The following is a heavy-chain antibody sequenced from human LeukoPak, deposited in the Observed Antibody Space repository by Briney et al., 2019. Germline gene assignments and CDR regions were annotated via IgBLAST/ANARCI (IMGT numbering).Heavy chain of an antibody. CDR2: ISPDSGGT. J-gene: IGHJ4*02. CDR1: GYTFTGYY. D-gene: IGHD4-17*01. Sequence: GASVKVSCKASGYTFTGYYIHWVRQAPGQGLEWMGWISPDSGGTNYAQKFQGKVTMTRDTSISAAYMELSRLRSDDTAVYYCARPDDYGDYCFDYWGQGTLVTVSS. CDR3: ARPDDYGDYCFDY. V-gene: IGHV1-2*02.